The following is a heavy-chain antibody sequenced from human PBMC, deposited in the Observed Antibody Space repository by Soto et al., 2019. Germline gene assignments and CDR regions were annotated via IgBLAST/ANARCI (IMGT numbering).Heavy chain of an antibody. CDR1: GFTFSSYW. CDR2: INSDGSST. Sequence: TGGSLRLSCAASGFTFSSYWMHWVRQAPGKGLVWVSRINSDGSSTSYADSVKGRFTISRDNAKNTLYLQMNSLRAEDTAVYYCARGYCSSTSCYYDYYYGMDVWGQGTTVTVSS. D-gene: IGHD2-2*01. CDR3: ARGYCSSTSCYYDYYYGMDV. V-gene: IGHV3-74*01. J-gene: IGHJ6*02.